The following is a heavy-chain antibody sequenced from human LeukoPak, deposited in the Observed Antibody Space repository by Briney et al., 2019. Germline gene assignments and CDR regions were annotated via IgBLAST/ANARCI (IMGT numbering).Heavy chain of an antibody. CDR2: IDPSDSYT. V-gene: IGHV5-10-1*01. CDR1: GYGFTSYW. CDR3: ATFEGNDAFDI. J-gene: IGHJ3*02. Sequence: GESLKISCKGSGYGFTSYWISWVRQMPGKGLEWMGRIDPSDSYTNYSPSFQGHVTISADKSISTAYLQWSSLKASDTAMYYCATFEGNDAFDIWGQGTMVTVSS.